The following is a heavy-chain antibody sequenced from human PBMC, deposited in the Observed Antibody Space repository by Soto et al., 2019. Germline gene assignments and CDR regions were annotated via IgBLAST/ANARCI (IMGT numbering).Heavy chain of an antibody. CDR1: GFTFSSST. Sequence: GGSLRLSCAASGFTFSSSTMNWVRQAPGKGLEWVSSISSDSVWIYYAASVKGRFTISRDNAKNSLFLQMSSLRAEDTDVYYCARGSYGDYSDWGQVTLVTVS. CDR2: ISSDSVWI. D-gene: IGHD4-17*01. V-gene: IGHV3-21*01. J-gene: IGHJ4*02. CDR3: ARGSYGDYSD.